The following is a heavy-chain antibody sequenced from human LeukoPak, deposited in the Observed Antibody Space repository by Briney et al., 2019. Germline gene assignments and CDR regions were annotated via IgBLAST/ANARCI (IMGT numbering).Heavy chain of an antibody. CDR1: GGSISSYY. CDR3: ARRGGRHYGDYYYYMDV. V-gene: IGHV4-4*07. CDR2: IWISGST. J-gene: IGHJ6*03. D-gene: IGHD4-17*01. Sequence: PSETLSLTCTVSGGSISSYYWSWTRQPAGRGLEWIGRIWISGSTNYNPSLKSRVTISVDTSKNQFSLKLSSVTAADTAVYYCARRGGRHYGDYYYYMDVWGKGTTVTVSS.